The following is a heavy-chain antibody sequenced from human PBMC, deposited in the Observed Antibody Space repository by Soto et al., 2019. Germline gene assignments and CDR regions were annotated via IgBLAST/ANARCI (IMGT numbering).Heavy chain of an antibody. Sequence: ASVKVSCKASGYTFTSCGISWVRQAPGQGLEWMGWISAYNGNTNYAQKLQGRVTMTTDTSTSTAYMELRSLRSDDTAVYYCARGVMKPHYYYGMDVWGHGTTVTVSS. J-gene: IGHJ6*02. CDR1: GYTFTSCG. CDR2: ISAYNGNT. CDR3: ARGVMKPHYYYGMDV. D-gene: IGHD3-16*01. V-gene: IGHV1-18*01.